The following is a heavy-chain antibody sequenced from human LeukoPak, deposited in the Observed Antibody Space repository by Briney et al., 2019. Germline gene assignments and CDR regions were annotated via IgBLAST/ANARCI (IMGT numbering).Heavy chain of an antibody. Sequence: ASVKVSCKASGGTFSSYAISWVRQAPGQGLEWMGGIIPIFGTANYAQKFQGRVTITTDESTSTANMELSSLRSEDTAVYYCARNELNYYDSSGYYPFDYWGQGTLVTVSS. CDR2: IIPIFGTA. V-gene: IGHV1-69*05. D-gene: IGHD3-22*01. J-gene: IGHJ4*02. CDR3: ARNELNYYDSSGYYPFDY. CDR1: GGTFSSYA.